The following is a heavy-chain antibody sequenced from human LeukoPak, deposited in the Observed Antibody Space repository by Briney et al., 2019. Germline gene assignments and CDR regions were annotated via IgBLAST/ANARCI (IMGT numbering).Heavy chain of an antibody. CDR1: GFTFSRYA. D-gene: IGHD3-22*01. J-gene: IGHJ4*02. Sequence: PGGSLRLSCAASGFTFSRYAMHWVRQAPGKGLEWVAVIWYDGSNQYYVDSVKGRFTISRDNSKKMLYLQMNSLRAEDTAVYSCARDWYYDSSGYLPYWGQGTLVIVSS. CDR3: ARDWYYDSSGYLPY. V-gene: IGHV3-33*01. CDR2: IWYDGSNQ.